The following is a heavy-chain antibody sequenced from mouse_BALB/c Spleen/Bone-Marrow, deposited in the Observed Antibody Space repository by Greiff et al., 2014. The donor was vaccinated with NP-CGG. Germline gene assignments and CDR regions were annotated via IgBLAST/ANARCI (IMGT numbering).Heavy chain of an antibody. CDR2: INPYNDGT. D-gene: IGHD2-4*01. CDR3: ARDGDYDWFAY. V-gene: IGHV1-14*01. J-gene: IGHJ3*01. CDR1: GHTFTSYV. Sequence: VQLQQSGPELVKPGASVKMSCKASGHTFTSYVMHWVKQTPGQGLEWIGHINPYNDGTKYNEKFKGKATLTSDKSSSTAYMELSSLTSEDSAVYYCARDGDYDWFAYWGQGTLVTVSA.